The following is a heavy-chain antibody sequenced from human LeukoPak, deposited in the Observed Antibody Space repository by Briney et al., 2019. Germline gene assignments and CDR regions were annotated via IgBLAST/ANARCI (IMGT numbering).Heavy chain of an antibody. Sequence: PGGSLRLSCAASGFTFSGSALHWVRQASGKGLEWVGRIRSTANGYATAYAASVKGRFTISRDDSKNTAYLQMNSLKTEDTAVYYCMSPMTTVPSRDYWGQGTLVTVSS. V-gene: IGHV3-73*01. D-gene: IGHD4-17*01. CDR3: MSPMTTVPSRDY. CDR2: IRSTANGYAT. CDR1: GFTFSGSA. J-gene: IGHJ4*02.